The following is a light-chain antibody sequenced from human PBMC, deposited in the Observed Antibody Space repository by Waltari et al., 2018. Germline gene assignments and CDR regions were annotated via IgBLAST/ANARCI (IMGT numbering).Light chain of an antibody. CDR1: SGSIASNY. Sequence: NFMLTQPHSVSESPGKTVTISCTRSSGSIASNYVQWYQQRPGSAPTTVIYEDTQRPSGVSDRFSGSIDRSSNSASLTISGLKTEDEADYYCQSYDSSTWIFGGGTKLTVL. J-gene: IGLJ2*01. CDR2: EDT. CDR3: QSYDSSTWI. V-gene: IGLV6-57*04.